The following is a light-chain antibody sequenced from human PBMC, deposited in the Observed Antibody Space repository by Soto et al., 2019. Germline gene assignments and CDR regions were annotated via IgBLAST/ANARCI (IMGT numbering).Light chain of an antibody. J-gene: IGKJ2*01. CDR1: QSVSSSY. V-gene: IGKV3-20*01. CDR3: QQYGSSHHT. Sequence: EIVLTQSPGTLSLSPGERATLSCRASQSVSSSYLAWYQQKPGQAPRLLIYGASSRATGIPDRFSGSGSGTDFTLTISRLEPEEFAVYYCQQYGSSHHTFGQGTKLEIK. CDR2: GAS.